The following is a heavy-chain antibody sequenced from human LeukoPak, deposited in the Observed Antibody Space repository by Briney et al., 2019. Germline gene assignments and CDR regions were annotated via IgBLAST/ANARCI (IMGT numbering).Heavy chain of an antibody. CDR1: GFTFSDYY. D-gene: IGHD4-17*01. J-gene: IGHJ3*02. CDR2: LSHTSSYT. CDR3: ARDRTDYGAFDI. Sequence: GGSLRLSCAASGFTFSDYYMHWIRQAPGKGLEWVSYLSHTSSYTNYADSVKGRFTISRDNAKNSLYLQMNSLRAEDTALYYCARDRTDYGAFDIWGQGTMVTVSS. V-gene: IGHV3-11*06.